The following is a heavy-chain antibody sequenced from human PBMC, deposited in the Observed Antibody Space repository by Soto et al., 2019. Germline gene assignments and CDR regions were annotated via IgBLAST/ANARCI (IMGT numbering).Heavy chain of an antibody. CDR1: GFTFSSYA. V-gene: IGHV3-30-3*01. J-gene: IGHJ4*02. D-gene: IGHD1-26*01. Sequence: QVQLVESGGGVVQPGRSLRLSCAASGFTFSSYAMHWVRQAPGEGLEWVAVISYDGSNKYYADSVKGRFTISRDNSKNTRYLQMNSLRAEDTAVYDCARDSSEWELLHSDYWGQGTLVTVSS. CDR2: ISYDGSNK. CDR3: ARDSSEWELLHSDY.